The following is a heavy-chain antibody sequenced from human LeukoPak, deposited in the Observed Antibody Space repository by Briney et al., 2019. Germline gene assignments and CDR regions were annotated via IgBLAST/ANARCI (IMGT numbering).Heavy chain of an antibody. CDR1: GGSFSGYY. CDR3: ASGRSGWSYYFDY. J-gene: IGHJ4*02. CDR2: INHSGST. Sequence: SETLSLTCAVHGGSFSGYYWSWIRQPPRKGLEWIGEINHSGSTNYNPSLKSRVTISVDTSKNQFSLKLSSVTAADTAVYYCASGRSGWSYYFDYWGQGTLVTVSS. D-gene: IGHD6-19*01. V-gene: IGHV4-34*01.